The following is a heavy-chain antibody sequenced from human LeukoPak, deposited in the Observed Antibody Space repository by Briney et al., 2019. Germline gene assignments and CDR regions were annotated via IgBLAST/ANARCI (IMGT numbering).Heavy chain of an antibody. J-gene: IGHJ4*02. CDR3: ASCSGGSCYLDY. Sequence: GGSLRLSCAASGFTLSSYSMNWVRQAPGEGLEWVSSISSSSSYIYYADSVKGRFTISRDNAKNSLYLQMNSLRAEDTAVYYCASCSGGSCYLDYWGQGTLVTVSS. CDR1: GFTLSSYS. D-gene: IGHD2-15*01. CDR2: ISSSSSYI. V-gene: IGHV3-21*01.